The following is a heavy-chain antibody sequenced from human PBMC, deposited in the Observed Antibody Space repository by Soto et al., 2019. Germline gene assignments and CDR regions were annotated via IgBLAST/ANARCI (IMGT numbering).Heavy chain of an antibody. CDR3: ARDRSNSGV. D-gene: IGHD2-15*01. Sequence: GASVKVSCKASGYTFTDYGISWVRQAPGQGLEWMGWLSAYNGNTNYAQKFQDRVTMTTDTFTSTAYMELRSLRSDDTAVYYCARDRSNSGVWGQGTTVTVSS. CDR2: LSAYNGNT. J-gene: IGHJ6*02. CDR1: GYTFTDYG. V-gene: IGHV1-18*01.